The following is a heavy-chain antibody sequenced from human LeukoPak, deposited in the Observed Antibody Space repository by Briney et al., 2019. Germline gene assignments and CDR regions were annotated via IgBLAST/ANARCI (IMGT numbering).Heavy chain of an antibody. CDR2: ISSSSSYI. CDR3: ARDRDYYDSSGYYYYGMDV. Sequence: PGGSLRLSCAASGFTFSGYSMNWVRQAPGKGLEWVSSISSSSSYIYYADSVKGRFTISRDNAKNSLYLQMNSLRAEDTAVYYCARDRDYYDSSGYYYYGMDVWGQGTTVTVSS. V-gene: IGHV3-21*01. J-gene: IGHJ6*02. D-gene: IGHD3-22*01. CDR1: GFTFSGYS.